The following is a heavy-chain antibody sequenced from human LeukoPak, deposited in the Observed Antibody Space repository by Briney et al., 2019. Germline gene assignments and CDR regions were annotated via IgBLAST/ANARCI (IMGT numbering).Heavy chain of an antibody. CDR1: GYTFTTNW. CDR2: IYPGDSDT. J-gene: IGHJ4*02. V-gene: IGHV5-51*01. Sequence: GESLKISCKGIGYTFTTNWIGWVRQKPGKGLEWMGIIYPGDSDTRYSPSFQGQVTISADKSISTAYLQWSSLKASDTAVYYCAIVSGAFDYWGQGTLVTVSS. CDR3: AIVSGAFDY.